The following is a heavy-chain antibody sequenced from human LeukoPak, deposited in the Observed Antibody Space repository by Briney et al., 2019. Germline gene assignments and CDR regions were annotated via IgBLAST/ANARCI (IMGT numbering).Heavy chain of an antibody. CDR2: ISDRGNT. V-gene: IGHV4-59*01. J-gene: IGHJ4*02. D-gene: IGHD4-23*01. Sequence: PSETLSLTCTVSGGSISDYYWTWIRQPPGKGLEWIEHISDRGNTNYNPSLKTPVTISADTSKKQVSLKLGSVTAADTAVYYCARHYSGNGGDYWGQGTLITVSS. CDR1: GGSISDYY. CDR3: ARHYSGNGGDY.